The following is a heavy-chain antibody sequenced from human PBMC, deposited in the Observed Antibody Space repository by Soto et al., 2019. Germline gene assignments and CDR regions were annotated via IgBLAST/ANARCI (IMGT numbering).Heavy chain of an antibody. CDR2: IGYDGSNK. J-gene: IGHJ1*01. Sequence: QVQLVESGGGVVQPGRSLRLSCAASGFTFSSYGMHWVRQAPGKGLEWVADIGYDGSNKYYAESVKGRFTMSRDNSKNAPDLQMNSLRAEETAVYSCARAGDSGSGSQPWGQGTLVTVSS. CDR3: ARAGDSGSGSQP. V-gene: IGHV3-33*01. D-gene: IGHD1-26*01. CDR1: GFTFSSYG.